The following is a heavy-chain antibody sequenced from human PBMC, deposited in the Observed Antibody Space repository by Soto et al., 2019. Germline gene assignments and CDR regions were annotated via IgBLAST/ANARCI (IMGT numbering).Heavy chain of an antibody. CDR3: ARQDYNYAYFDF. CDR2: IYPGDSDT. J-gene: IGHJ4*02. V-gene: IGHV5-51*01. Sequence: GESLKISCKGSGYSFTNYWIGWVRQMPGKGLEWMGIIYPGDSDTRYSPSFQGQVIISVDQSISTAYLQWSSLQASDTAMYYCARQDYNYAYFDFWGQGTLVTAPQ. D-gene: IGHD5-18*01. CDR1: GYSFTNYW.